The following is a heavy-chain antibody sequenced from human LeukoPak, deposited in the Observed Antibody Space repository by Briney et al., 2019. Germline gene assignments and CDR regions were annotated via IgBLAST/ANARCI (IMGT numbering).Heavy chain of an antibody. D-gene: IGHD2-2*01. CDR1: GGSISSSSYY. CDR2: IYYSGST. J-gene: IGHJ5*02. V-gene: IGHV4-39*01. Sequence: SETLSLTCTVSGGSISSSSYYWGWIRQPPGKGLEWIGSIYYSGSTYYNPSLKSRVTISVDTSKNQFSLKLRSVNAVDTAVYYWGRAIGVVPAAKTQKNWFAPWAQETLSPVS. CDR3: GRAIGVVPAAKTQKNWFAP.